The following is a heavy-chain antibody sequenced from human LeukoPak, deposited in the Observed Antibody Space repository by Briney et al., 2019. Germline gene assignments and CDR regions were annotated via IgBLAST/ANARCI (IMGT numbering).Heavy chain of an antibody. J-gene: IGHJ4*02. D-gene: IGHD3-22*01. V-gene: IGHV5-51*01. CDR1: GYSFTNYW. Sequence: GESLKISCKGSGYSFTNYWIGWVRQMPGKGLEWMGIIYPGDSDIRYSPSFQGQVTFSADKSISTAYLQWSSLKASDTAMYYCAKYCYDRSVGPFDYWGQGTLVTVSS. CDR2: IYPGDSDI. CDR3: AKYCYDRSVGPFDY.